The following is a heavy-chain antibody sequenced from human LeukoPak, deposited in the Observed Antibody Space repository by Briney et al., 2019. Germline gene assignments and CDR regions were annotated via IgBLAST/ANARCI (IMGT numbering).Heavy chain of an antibody. J-gene: IGHJ4*02. CDR2: IYSGGST. V-gene: IGHV3-53*01. CDR1: GFTVSTNY. D-gene: IGHD2-8*01. Sequence: GGSLRLSCAASGFTVSTNYISWVRQAPGKGLEWVSVIYSGGSTYYADSVKGRFTISRDNSKNTLYLQMNSLGAEDTAIYYCATVGTTRVYYFDYWGQGTLVTVSS. CDR3: ATVGTTRVYYFDY.